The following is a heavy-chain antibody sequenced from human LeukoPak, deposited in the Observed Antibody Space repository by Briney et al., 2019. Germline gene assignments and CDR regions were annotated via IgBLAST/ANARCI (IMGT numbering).Heavy chain of an antibody. V-gene: IGHV3-7*03. CDR1: GFTFSSYW. CDR2: IKQDGSEK. J-gene: IGHJ4*02. D-gene: IGHD6-13*01. Sequence: GGSLRLSCAASGFTFSSYWMSWVRQAPGKGLEWVANIKQDGSEKYYVDSVKGRFTISRDNAKNSLYLQMNSLRADDTAVYYCARDYSTSCWDNWGQGTLVTVSS. CDR3: ARDYSTSCWDN.